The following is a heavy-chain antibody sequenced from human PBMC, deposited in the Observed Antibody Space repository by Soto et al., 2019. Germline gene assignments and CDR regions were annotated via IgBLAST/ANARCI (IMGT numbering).Heavy chain of an antibody. V-gene: IGHV4-4*02. CDR2: IYHSGST. Sequence: QVQLQESGPGLVKPSGTLSLTCAVSGGSISSSKWWSWVRQPPGKGLERIGEIYHSGSTNYNPSLKSRVAISVDKSKNQSSLKLSSVTAADTAVYYCARKDYDDYRFDPWGQGTLVTVSS. CDR1: GGSISSSKW. CDR3: ARKDYDDYRFDP. D-gene: IGHD4-17*01. J-gene: IGHJ5*02.